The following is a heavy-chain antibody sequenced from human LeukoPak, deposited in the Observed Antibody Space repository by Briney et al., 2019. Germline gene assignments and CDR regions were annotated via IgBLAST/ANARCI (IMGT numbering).Heavy chain of an antibody. Sequence: ASVKVSCKASGGTFSSYAISWVRQAPGQGLEWMGGIIPIFGTANYAQKFQGRVTITADESTSTAYMELSSLRSEDTAVYYCARPAPKGSGFLGNYWYFDLWGRGTLVTVSS. J-gene: IGHJ2*01. CDR1: GGTFSSYA. CDR2: IIPIFGTA. V-gene: IGHV1-69*13. CDR3: ARPAPKGSGFLGNYWYFDL. D-gene: IGHD3-22*01.